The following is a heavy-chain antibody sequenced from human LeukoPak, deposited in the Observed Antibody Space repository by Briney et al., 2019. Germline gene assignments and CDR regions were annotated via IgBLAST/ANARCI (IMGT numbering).Heavy chain of an antibody. D-gene: IGHD2-21*01. CDR1: GFIFSRYW. J-gene: IGHJ4*02. Sequence: GGSLRLSCAASGFIFSRYWMSWVRQAPGKGLEWVANIRQDGSGKYYVDSVKGRFTVSRDNAKNSLYLQMNSLRGEDTALYYCARDIDRYYADYWGQGTLVIVSS. CDR2: IRQDGSGK. V-gene: IGHV3-7*01. CDR3: ARDIDRYYADY.